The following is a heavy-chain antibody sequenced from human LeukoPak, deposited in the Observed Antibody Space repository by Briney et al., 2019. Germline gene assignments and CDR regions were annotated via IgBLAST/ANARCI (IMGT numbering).Heavy chain of an antibody. D-gene: IGHD2-15*01. Sequence: GSLRLSCAASGFTFSSYAMSWVRQAPGKGLEWASAISGSGGSTYYADSVKGRFTISRDNSKNTLYPQMNSLRAEDTAVYYCAKDPLVVVAATHQYFDLWGRGTLVTVSS. J-gene: IGHJ2*01. V-gene: IGHV3-23*01. CDR2: ISGSGGST. CDR1: GFTFSSYA. CDR3: AKDPLVVVAATHQYFDL.